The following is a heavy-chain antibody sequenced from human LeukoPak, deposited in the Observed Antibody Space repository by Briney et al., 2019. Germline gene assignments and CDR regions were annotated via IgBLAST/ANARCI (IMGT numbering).Heavy chain of an antibody. J-gene: IGHJ4*02. CDR1: GGTFTSYD. CDR2: MNPNSGNT. CDR3: AIGFGDYYDSSGYYDN. Sequence: ASVKVSCKASGGTFTSYDINWVRQATGQGLEWMGWMNPNSGNTGYAQKFQGRVTITRNTSISTAYMELSSLRSEDTAVYYCAIGFGDYYDSSGYYDNWGQGTLVTVSS. D-gene: IGHD3-22*01. V-gene: IGHV1-8*03.